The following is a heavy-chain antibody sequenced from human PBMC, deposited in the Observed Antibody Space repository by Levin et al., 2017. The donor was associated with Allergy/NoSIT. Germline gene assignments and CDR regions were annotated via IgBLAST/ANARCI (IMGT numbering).Heavy chain of an antibody. CDR2: FDPEDGET. V-gene: IGHV1-24*01. CDR3: ATGPELLYSGSYLMAGMDV. CDR1: GYTLTELS. D-gene: IGHD1-26*01. J-gene: IGHJ6*02. Sequence: ASVKVSCKVSGYTLTELSMHWVRQAPGKGLEWMGGFDPEDGETIYAQKFQGRVTMTEDTSTDTAYMELSSLRSEDTAVYYCATGPELLYSGSYLMAGMDVWGQGTTVTVSS.